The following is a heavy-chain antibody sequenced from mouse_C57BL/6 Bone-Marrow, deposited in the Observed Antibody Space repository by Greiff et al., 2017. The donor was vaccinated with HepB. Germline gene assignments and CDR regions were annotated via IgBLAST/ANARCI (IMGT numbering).Heavy chain of an antibody. J-gene: IGHJ4*01. D-gene: IGHD3-2*02. CDR1: GYTFTSYW. Sequence: VQLQQPGAELVRPGTSVKLSCKASGYTFTSYWMHWVKQRPGQGLEWIGVIDPSDSYTNYNQKFKGKATLTVDTSSSTAYMQLSSLTSEDSAVYYCATAQATYAMDYWGQGTSVTVSS. CDR2: IDPSDSYT. V-gene: IGHV1-59*01. CDR3: ATAQATYAMDY.